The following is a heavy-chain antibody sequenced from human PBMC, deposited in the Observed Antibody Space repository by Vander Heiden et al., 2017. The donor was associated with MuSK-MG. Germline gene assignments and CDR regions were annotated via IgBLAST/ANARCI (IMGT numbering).Heavy chain of an antibody. V-gene: IGHV3-48*01. CDR3: TRGRFFDL. CDR1: GFAFSAHG. CDR2: ISSRARSI. Sequence: EVQLVESGGDLVQPGGSLRLSCAASGFAFSAHGLNWVRQAPGKGLECISYISSRARSIDYADSVKGRFTISRDNAKNSLYLQMNSLRAEDTGVYYCTRGRFFDLWGRGTLVTVSS. J-gene: IGHJ2*01.